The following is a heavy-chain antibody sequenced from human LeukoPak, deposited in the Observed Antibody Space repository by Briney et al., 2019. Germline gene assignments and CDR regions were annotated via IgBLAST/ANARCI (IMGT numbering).Heavy chain of an antibody. V-gene: IGHV1-2*02. Sequence: ASVKVSCKASGYTFTDYYIHWVRQAPGQGLEWMGWINPNSGGTNYAQKFQGRVTMTRDTSISTAYMELSRLRSDDTAVYYCARVHYDSSGYLGDYFDYWGQGTLVTVSS. J-gene: IGHJ4*02. CDR2: INPNSGGT. D-gene: IGHD3-22*01. CDR3: ARVHYDSSGYLGDYFDY. CDR1: GYTFTDYY.